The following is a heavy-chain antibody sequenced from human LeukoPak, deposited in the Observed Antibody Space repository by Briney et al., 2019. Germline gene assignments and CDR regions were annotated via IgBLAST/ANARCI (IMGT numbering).Heavy chain of an antibody. CDR3: ARDLNAKTGYSTALDY. CDR2: ISSSGSYI. J-gene: IGHJ4*02. V-gene: IGHV3-21*01. Sequence: PGGSLRLSCAASRFTFSSYSMNWVRQAPGKGLEWVSSISSSGSYIYYADSVKGRFTISRDNAKNSLYLQMNSLRAEDTAVYYCARDLNAKTGYSTALDYWGQGTLVTVSS. CDR1: RFTFSSYS. D-gene: IGHD3-9*01.